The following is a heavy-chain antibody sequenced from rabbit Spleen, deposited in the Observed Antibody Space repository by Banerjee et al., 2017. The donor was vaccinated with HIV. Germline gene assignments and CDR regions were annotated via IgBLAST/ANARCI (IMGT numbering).Heavy chain of an antibody. Sequence: QLEETGGGPVQPGGSLRLSCKTSGFDFSTYSMSWVRQAPGKGLEWIGAIYTGRGGTDYANWVNGRFTISSDNAQYTVDLQMNSLTPADTATYFCARNANGGWDLWGQGTLVTVS. CDR1: GFDFSTYS. CDR3: ARNANGGWDL. V-gene: IGHV1S7*01. CDR2: IYTGRGGT. J-gene: IGHJ3*01. D-gene: IGHD4-1*01.